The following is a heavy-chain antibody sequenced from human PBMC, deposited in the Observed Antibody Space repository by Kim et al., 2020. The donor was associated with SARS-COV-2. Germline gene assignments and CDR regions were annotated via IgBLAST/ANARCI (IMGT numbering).Heavy chain of an antibody. J-gene: IGHJ6*03. V-gene: IGHV4-59*08. CDR3: ARVWWAGYSSGWYYYYYYMDV. CDR1: GGSISSYY. CDR2: IYYSGST. Sequence: SETLSLTCTVSGGSISSYYWSWIRQPPGKGLEWIGYIYYSGSTNYNPSLKSRVTISVDTSKNQFSLKLSSVTAADTAVYYCARVWWAGYSSGWYYYYYYMDVWGKGTTVTVSS. D-gene: IGHD6-19*01.